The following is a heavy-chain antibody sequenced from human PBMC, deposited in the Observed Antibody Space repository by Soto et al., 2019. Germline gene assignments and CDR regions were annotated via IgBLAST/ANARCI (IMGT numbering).Heavy chain of an antibody. CDR2: IKPDGSEQ. J-gene: IGHJ4*02. Sequence: PGGSLRLSCAASEFTFDKYYMTWVRQAPGKGPEWVANIKPDGSEQYYVDSVKGRFTISRDNAKNSLYLQMNSLRAEDTAVYYCARKGGYYGPVGYFDYWGQGTLVTVSS. CDR1: EFTFDKYY. CDR3: ARKGGYYGPVGYFDY. D-gene: IGHD3-10*01. V-gene: IGHV3-7*01.